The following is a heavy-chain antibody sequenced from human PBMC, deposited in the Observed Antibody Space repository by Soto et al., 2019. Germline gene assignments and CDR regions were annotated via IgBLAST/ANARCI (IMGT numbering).Heavy chain of an antibody. V-gene: IGHV1-2*02. Sequence: ASVKVSCKASGYTFTGYYMHWVRQAPGQGLEWMGWINPNSGGTNYAQKFQGRVTMTRDTSISTAYMELSRLRSDDTAVYYCARVIRGAYYNSPLDTWGQGTVVTV. CDR1: GYTFTGYY. CDR3: ARVIRGAYYNSPLDT. D-gene: IGHD3-10*01. CDR2: INPNSGGT. J-gene: IGHJ5*02.